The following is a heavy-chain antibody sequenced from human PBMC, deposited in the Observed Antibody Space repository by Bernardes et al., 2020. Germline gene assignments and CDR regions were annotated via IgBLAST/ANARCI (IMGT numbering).Heavy chain of an antibody. Sequence: ASVKVSCKASGYTFTSYGISWVRQAPGQGLEWMGWISAYNGNTNYAQKLQGRVTMTTDTSTSTAYMELRSLRSDDTAVYYCARRLLWFGGPYYYYYYMDVWGKGTTVTVSS. CDR2: ISAYNGNT. D-gene: IGHD3-10*01. CDR1: GYTFTSYG. J-gene: IGHJ6*03. V-gene: IGHV1-18*01. CDR3: ARRLLWFGGPYYYYYYMDV.